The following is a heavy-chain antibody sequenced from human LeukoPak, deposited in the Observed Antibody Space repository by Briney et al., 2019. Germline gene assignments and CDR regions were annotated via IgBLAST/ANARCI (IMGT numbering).Heavy chain of an antibody. D-gene: IGHD6-19*01. Sequence: PGGSLRLSCAASGFTFSSYAMHWVRQAPGKGLEWVAVISYDGSNKYYADSVKGRFTISRDNSKNTLYLQMNSLRAEDTAVYYCARDRARYSSGWASDAFDIWGQGTMVTVSS. CDR1: GFTFSSYA. CDR2: ISYDGSNK. J-gene: IGHJ3*02. V-gene: IGHV3-30-3*01. CDR3: ARDRARYSSGWASDAFDI.